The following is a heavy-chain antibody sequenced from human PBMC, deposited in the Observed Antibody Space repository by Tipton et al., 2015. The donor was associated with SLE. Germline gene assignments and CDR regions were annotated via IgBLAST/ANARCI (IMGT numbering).Heavy chain of an antibody. V-gene: IGHV4-61*09. Sequence: TLSLTCTVSGDSISSGLYYWSWIRQPAGKGLEWIGYTFYRGNTDYNPSLKSRVTISLDTSKNQFSLKLSSVAAADTALYFCARHLGAARSPWYYFYGMDVWGQGTTVTVSS. CDR3: ARHLGAARSPWYYFYGMDV. D-gene: IGHD6-6*01. CDR1: GDSISSGLYY. J-gene: IGHJ6*02. CDR2: TFYRGNT.